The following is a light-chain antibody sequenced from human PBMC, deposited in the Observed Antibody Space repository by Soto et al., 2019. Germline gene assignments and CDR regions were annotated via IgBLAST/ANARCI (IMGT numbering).Light chain of an antibody. CDR3: QQDGSSPIT. Sequence: EIVLTQSPGTLSLSPGERATLSCRASQTVSSAFLAWYQQKPGQAPRLLIYGASNRATGIPDRDSGSGSGTDFTLTISRLEPEDFAMYYCQQDGSSPITFGQGTRLEIK. CDR1: QTVSSAF. V-gene: IGKV3-20*01. J-gene: IGKJ5*01. CDR2: GAS.